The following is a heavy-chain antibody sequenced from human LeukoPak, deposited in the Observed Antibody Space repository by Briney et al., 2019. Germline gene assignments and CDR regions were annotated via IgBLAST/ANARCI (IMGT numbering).Heavy chain of an antibody. J-gene: IGHJ4*02. CDR3: ARLELGAYYDSSGHL. Sequence: SGGSLRLSCAASGFTFSSYWMSWVRQAPGEGLEWVVNIRQDGSEKYYVDSVKCRFTISRDNTKNSLYLQMNSLRAEDTAVYYCARLELGAYYDSSGHLWGQGTLVTVSS. D-gene: IGHD3-22*01. CDR1: GFTFSSYW. V-gene: IGHV3-7*01. CDR2: IRQDGSEK.